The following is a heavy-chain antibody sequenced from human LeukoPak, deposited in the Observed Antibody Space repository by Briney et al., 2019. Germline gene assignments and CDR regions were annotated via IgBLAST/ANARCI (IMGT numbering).Heavy chain of an antibody. CDR2: IYTSGST. V-gene: IGHV4-61*02. CDR1: GGSISSGSYY. CDR3: ARAYGDYDPFDY. D-gene: IGHD4-17*01. Sequence: SQTLSLTCTVSGGSISSGSYYWSWIRQPAGKGLEWIGRIYTSGSTNYNPSLKSRVTISVDTSKNQFSLKLSSVTAADTAVYYCARAYGDYDPFDYWGQGTLVTVSS. J-gene: IGHJ4*02.